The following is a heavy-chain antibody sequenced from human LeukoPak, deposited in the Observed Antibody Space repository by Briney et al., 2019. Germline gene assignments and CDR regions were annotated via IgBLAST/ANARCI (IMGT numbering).Heavy chain of an antibody. D-gene: IGHD6-19*01. J-gene: IGHJ6*02. Sequence: GGSLRLSCAASGFTFNIAWMSWVRQAPGKGLEWVSSISSSSSYIYYADSVKGRFTISRDNAKNSLYLQMNSLRAEDTAVYYCARAEDIAVAGNYGMDVWGQGTTVTVSS. CDR1: GFTFNIAW. CDR2: ISSSSSYI. V-gene: IGHV3-21*01. CDR3: ARAEDIAVAGNYGMDV.